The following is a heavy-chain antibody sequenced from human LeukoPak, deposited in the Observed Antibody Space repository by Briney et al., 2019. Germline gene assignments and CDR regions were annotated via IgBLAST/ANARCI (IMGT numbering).Heavy chain of an antibody. CDR2: INHSGYT. J-gene: IGHJ4*02. D-gene: IGHD2-21*02. Sequence: SETLSLTCAVSGVSFDDYYWSWVRQTPGKGLEWIGEINHSGYTNDSPSRKSRVTLSIDTSRKQFSLNLRSATVADTGIYYCTRMTAGHDYWGQGTLVTVSS. V-gene: IGHV4-34*01. CDR3: TRMTAGHDY. CDR1: GVSFDDYY.